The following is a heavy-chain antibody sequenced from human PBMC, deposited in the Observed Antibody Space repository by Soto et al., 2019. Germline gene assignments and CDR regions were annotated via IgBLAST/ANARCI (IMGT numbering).Heavy chain of an antibody. CDR2: INSGASTT. Sequence: DVQLVEFGGGLVQPGGSLRLSCAASGFTFSSSWMHWVRQAPGKGLVWVSRINSGASTTNYADSVKGRFTISRDNAKNTLYLHMDSLTADDTAVYYCARGPTGWFGYDYWGQGTLVTVSS. CDR1: GFTFSSSW. V-gene: IGHV3-74*01. J-gene: IGHJ4*02. CDR3: ARGPTGWFGYDY. D-gene: IGHD3-10*01.